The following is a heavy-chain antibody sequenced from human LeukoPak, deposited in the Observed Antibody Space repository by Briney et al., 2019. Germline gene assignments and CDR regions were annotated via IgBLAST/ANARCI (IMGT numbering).Heavy chain of an antibody. D-gene: IGHD3-9*01. Sequence: ASVKVSCKTSGYTFTGYYMHWVRQAPGQGLEWMGWINPNSGGTNYAQKFQGRVTMTRDTSISTAYMELSRLRSDDTAVCYCARDYDILTGYGGGGFDIWGQGTMVSVSS. CDR1: GYTFTGYY. V-gene: IGHV1-2*02. CDR3: ARDYDILTGYGGGGFDI. J-gene: IGHJ3*02. CDR2: INPNSGGT.